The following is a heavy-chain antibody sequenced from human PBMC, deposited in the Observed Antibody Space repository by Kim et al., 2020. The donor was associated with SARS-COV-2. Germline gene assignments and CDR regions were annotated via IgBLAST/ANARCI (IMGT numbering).Heavy chain of an antibody. J-gene: IGHJ5*02. D-gene: IGHD3-10*01. CDR2: IYYSGST. Sequence: SETLSLTCTVSGGSISSYYWSWIRQPPGKGLEWIWYIYYSGSTNYNPSLKSRVTISVDTSKNQFSLKLSSVTAADTAVYYCARTRRTTSAFRELLWGWFDPWGQGTLVTVSP. V-gene: IGHV4-59*13. CDR3: ARTRRTTSAFRELLWGWFDP. CDR1: GGSISSYY.